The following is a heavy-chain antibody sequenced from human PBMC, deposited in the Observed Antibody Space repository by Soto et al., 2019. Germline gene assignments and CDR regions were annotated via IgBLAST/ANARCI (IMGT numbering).Heavy chain of an antibody. D-gene: IGHD6-6*01. CDR3: ARVIAARRLRNNWFDP. Sequence: QVQLQQWGAGLLKPSETLSLTCAVYGGSFSGYYWSWIRQPPGKGLEWIGEINHSGSTNYNPSLKSRVTISVDTSKNQCSLKLSSVTAADTAVYYCARVIAARRLRNNWFDPWGQGTLVTVSS. J-gene: IGHJ5*02. V-gene: IGHV4-34*01. CDR1: GGSFSGYY. CDR2: INHSGST.